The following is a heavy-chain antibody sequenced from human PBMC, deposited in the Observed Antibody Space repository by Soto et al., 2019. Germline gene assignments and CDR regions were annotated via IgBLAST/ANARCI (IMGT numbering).Heavy chain of an antibody. V-gene: IGHV4-59*01. J-gene: IGHJ4*02. Sequence: TLSLTCPVSGGSISSYYWSWIRQPPGKGLEWIGYIYYSGSTNYNPSLKSRVTISVDTSKNQFSLKLSSVTAADTAVYYCARVGWQWLTIDYWGQGTLVTVSS. CDR2: IYYSGST. CDR3: ARVGWQWLTIDY. D-gene: IGHD6-19*01. CDR1: GGSISSYY.